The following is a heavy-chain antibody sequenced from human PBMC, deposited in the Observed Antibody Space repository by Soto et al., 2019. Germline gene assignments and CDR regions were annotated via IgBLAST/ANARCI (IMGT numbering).Heavy chain of an antibody. V-gene: IGHV4-39*07. Sequence: LSLTCTVSVGSISSSSYYWGWIRQPPGKGLEWIGSIYYSGSTYYNPSLKSRVTISVDTSKNQFSLKLSSVTAEDTAVYYCAKGIPYYDSSGYFDYWGQGTLVTVSS. CDR2: IYYSGST. CDR1: VGSISSSSYY. CDR3: AKGIPYYDSSGYFDY. D-gene: IGHD3-22*01. J-gene: IGHJ4*02.